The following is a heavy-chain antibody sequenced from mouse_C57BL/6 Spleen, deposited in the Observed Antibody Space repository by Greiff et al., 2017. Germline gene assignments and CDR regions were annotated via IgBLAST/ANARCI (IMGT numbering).Heavy chain of an antibody. Sequence: QVQLQQPGAELVKPGASVKMSCKASGYTFTSYWITWVKQRPGQGLEWIGDIYPGSGSTNYNEKFKSKATLTVDTSSSTAYMQRSSLTSEDSAVYYCARWRYYGSSYYFDYWGQGTTLTVSS. CDR3: ARWRYYGSSYYFDY. D-gene: IGHD1-1*01. V-gene: IGHV1-55*01. CDR1: GYTFTSYW. CDR2: IYPGSGST. J-gene: IGHJ2*01.